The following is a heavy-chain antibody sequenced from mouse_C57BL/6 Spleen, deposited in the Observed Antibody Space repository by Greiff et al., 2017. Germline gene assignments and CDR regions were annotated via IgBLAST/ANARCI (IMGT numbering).Heavy chain of an antibody. J-gene: IGHJ3*01. D-gene: IGHD1-1*01. Sequence: EVQLQQSGPELVKPGASVKMSCKASGYTFTDYNMHWVKQSHGKSLEWIGYINPNNGGTSYNQKFKGKATLTVNKSSSTAYMELRSLTSEDSAVYYCARDGYYGSRSLFAYWGQGTLVTVSA. CDR2: INPNNGGT. V-gene: IGHV1-22*01. CDR3: ARDGYYGSRSLFAY. CDR1: GYTFTDYN.